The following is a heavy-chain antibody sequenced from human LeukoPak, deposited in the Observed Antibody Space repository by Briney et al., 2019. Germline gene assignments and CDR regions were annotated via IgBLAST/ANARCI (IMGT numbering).Heavy chain of an antibody. J-gene: IGHJ4*02. V-gene: IGHV1-18*01. Sequence: ASVKVSCKASGYTFNSYGISWVRQAPGQGLEWMGWINTYNGNARYAQSLQGRVTMTADTSTSTAYMELRSLRLDDTAVFYCARGFIATGGRDYFDYWGQGTLVTVSS. D-gene: IGHD6-13*01. CDR1: GYTFNSYG. CDR3: ARGFIATGGRDYFDY. CDR2: INTYNGNA.